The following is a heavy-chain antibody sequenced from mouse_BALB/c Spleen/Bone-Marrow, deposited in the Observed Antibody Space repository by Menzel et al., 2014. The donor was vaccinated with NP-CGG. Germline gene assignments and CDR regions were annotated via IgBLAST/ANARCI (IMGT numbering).Heavy chain of an antibody. J-gene: IGHJ2*01. CDR2: IRLKSNNYAT. D-gene: IGHD1-1*01. CDR3: TRDYGY. V-gene: IGHV6-6*02. CDR1: GFTFSNYW. Sequence: EVKLMESGGGLVQPGGSMKLSCVASGFTFSNYWMNWVRQSPEKGLEWVAEIRLKSNNYATHYAESVKGRFTISRDDSKSSVYLQMTNLRAEDTGIYYCTRDYGYWGQGTTLTVSS.